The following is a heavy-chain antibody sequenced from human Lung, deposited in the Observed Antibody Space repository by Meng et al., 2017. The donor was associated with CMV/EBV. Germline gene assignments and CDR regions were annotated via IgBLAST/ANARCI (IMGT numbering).Heavy chain of an antibody. D-gene: IGHD2-2*01. J-gene: IGHJ2*01. Sequence: GGSLRLXXAASGFTFSSYAMSWVRQAPGKGLEWVSAISGSGGSTYYADSVKGRFTISRDNSKNTLYLQMNSLRAEDTAVYYCAKAGCSSTSCYGWYFDLWGRGTLVXVSS. V-gene: IGHV3-23*01. CDR1: GFTFSSYA. CDR3: AKAGCSSTSCYGWYFDL. CDR2: ISGSGGST.